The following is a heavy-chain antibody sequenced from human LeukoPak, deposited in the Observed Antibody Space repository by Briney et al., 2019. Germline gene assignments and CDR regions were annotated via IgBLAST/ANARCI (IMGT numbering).Heavy chain of an antibody. Sequence: ASVKVSCKASGYTFTGYYMHWVRQAPGQGLEWMGWINSNSGATKYAQKFQGRVTMTRDTSLSTVFVELNRLTSDDTAVYYCSRDQQVRGVILRGPFDYWGQGTLVTVST. CDR2: INSNSGAT. V-gene: IGHV1-2*02. CDR3: SRDQQVRGVILRGPFDY. J-gene: IGHJ4*02. D-gene: IGHD3-10*01. CDR1: GYTFTGYY.